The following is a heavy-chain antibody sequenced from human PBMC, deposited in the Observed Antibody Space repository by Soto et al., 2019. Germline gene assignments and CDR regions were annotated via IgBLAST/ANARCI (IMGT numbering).Heavy chain of an antibody. V-gene: IGHV1-3*01. J-gene: IGHJ5*02. CDR1: GYTFTSYA. Sequence: ASVKSCKASGYTFTSYAMHWVRQAPGQRLEWMGWINAGNGNTKYPQKFQGRVTITRDTSASTAYMELSSLRSEDTAVYYCARDQGHDYGENWFDPWGQGTLVTVSS. D-gene: IGHD4-17*01. CDR3: ARDQGHDYGENWFDP. CDR2: INAGNGNT.